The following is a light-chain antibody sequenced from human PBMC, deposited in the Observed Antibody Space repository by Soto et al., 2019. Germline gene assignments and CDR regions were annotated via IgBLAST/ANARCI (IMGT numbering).Light chain of an antibody. V-gene: IGKV1-5*03. J-gene: IGKJ1*01. CDR3: QHYNSFQWK. CDR1: QSISTW. CDR2: KAA. Sequence: DIQMTQSPSTLSASVGDRVTITCRASQSISTWLAWYQQKPGKAPKLLIYKAATLESGVPSRFSGGRFRTEFTLTITSLQPDDFATYYCQHYNSFQWKFGQGTKVDI.